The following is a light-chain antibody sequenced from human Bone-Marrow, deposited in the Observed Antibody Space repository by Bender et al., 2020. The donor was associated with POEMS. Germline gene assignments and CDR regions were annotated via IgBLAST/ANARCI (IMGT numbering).Light chain of an antibody. Sequence: SYDLSQPPSVSVSPGQTASITCSGDALPKQYAHWYRQQPGQAPVLVIRKDTERALGIPERFAGSSSGTTVTLTISGGQAEEEADYYCQSADSSGYVLFAGGTKLTVL. CDR3: QSADSSGYVL. CDR1: ALPKQY. CDR2: KDT. J-gene: IGLJ2*01. V-gene: IGLV3-25*02.